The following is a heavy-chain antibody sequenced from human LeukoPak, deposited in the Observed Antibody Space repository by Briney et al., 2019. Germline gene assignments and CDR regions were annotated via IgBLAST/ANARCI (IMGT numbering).Heavy chain of an antibody. D-gene: IGHD3-10*01. J-gene: IGHJ6*03. V-gene: IGHV4-4*09. CDR3: ARHFRKDYPDSGSSQYFHYIDV. CDR1: GGSLSDHY. CDR2: IYATGNT. Sequence: SQTLSLTCAVSGGSLSDHYWSWIRQPPGTILEWIGYIYATGNTNYNPSFKGRVTIPRDTSKNRFSLRLRSVTAADTALYYCARHFRKDYPDSGSSQYFHYIDVWGKGTTVTVSS.